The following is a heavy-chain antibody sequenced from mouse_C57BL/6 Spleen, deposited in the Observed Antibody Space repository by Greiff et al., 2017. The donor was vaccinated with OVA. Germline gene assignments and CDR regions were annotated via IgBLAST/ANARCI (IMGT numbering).Heavy chain of an antibody. J-gene: IGHJ2*01. CDR2: IWTGGGT. Sequence: VQLQQSGPGLVAPSQRLSITCTVSGFSLTSYAISWVRQPPGKGLEWLGVIWTGGGTNYNSALKSRLSISKDNSKSQVFLKMNSLQTDDTARYYCARNYYGSSPYFDYWGQGTTLTVSS. CDR3: ARNYYGSSPYFDY. CDR1: GFSLTSYA. D-gene: IGHD1-1*01. V-gene: IGHV2-9-1*01.